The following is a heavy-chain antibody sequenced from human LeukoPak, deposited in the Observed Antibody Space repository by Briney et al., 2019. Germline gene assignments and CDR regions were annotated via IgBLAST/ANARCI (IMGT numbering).Heavy chain of an antibody. CDR1: GGSISSYY. CDR3: ARDKGDEVDY. D-gene: IGHD3-16*01. CDR2: IYYSGST. V-gene: IGHV4-59*01. J-gene: IGHJ4*02. Sequence: SETLSLTCTVSGGSISSYYWSWIRQLPGKGLEWIGYIYYSGSTNYNPSLKSRVTISVDTSKNQFSLKLSSVTAADTAVYYCARDKGDEVDYWGQGTLVTVSS.